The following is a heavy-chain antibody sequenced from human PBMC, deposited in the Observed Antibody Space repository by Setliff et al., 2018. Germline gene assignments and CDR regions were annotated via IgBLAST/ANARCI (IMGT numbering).Heavy chain of an antibody. J-gene: IGHJ5*02. CDR3: ARIHLLLWFGELLSGWFDP. Sequence: SETLSLTCTVSGGSISSSSYYWGWIRQPPGKGLEWIGSIYYSGSTYYNPSLKSRVTISVDTSKNQFSLKLSYVTAADTAVYYCARIHLLLWFGELLSGWFDPWGQGTLVTVS. CDR1: GGSISSSSYY. V-gene: IGHV4-39*07. CDR2: IYYSGST. D-gene: IGHD3-10*01.